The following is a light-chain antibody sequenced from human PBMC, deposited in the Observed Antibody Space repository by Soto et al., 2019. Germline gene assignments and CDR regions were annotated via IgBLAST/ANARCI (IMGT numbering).Light chain of an antibody. Sequence: QSVLTQPPSASGSPGQSVTISCTGTSSDVGAFNFVSWYQQHPGKAPNLMIYEVSERPSGVPDRFAGSKSGSTASLTVSGLQAEDEADYYCSSYAGSDNYVFGTGTKLTVL. CDR2: EVS. V-gene: IGLV2-8*01. CDR1: SSDVGAFNF. CDR3: SSYAGSDNYV. J-gene: IGLJ1*01.